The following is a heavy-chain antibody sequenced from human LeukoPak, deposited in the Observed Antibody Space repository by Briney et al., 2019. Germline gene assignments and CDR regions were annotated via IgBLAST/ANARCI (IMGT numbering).Heavy chain of an antibody. V-gene: IGHV1-2*02. J-gene: IGHJ4*02. D-gene: IGHD3-22*01. CDR3: AREVDYYDTSDYFPLGY. CDR2: INPNSGDT. Sequence: ASVKVSCKASEYTFTDYYIHWVRQAPGQGLEWMGWINPNSGDTNYAQKFQGRVTMTRDTSITTAYMELSSLRSDDTAVYYCAREVDYYDTSDYFPLGYWGQGTLVTVSS. CDR1: EYTFTDYY.